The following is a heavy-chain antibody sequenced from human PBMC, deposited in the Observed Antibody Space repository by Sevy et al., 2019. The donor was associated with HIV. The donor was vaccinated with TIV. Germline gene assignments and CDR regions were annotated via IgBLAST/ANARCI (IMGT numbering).Heavy chain of an antibody. D-gene: IGHD6-19*01. CDR3: TRAAVAGSNRFDP. CDR2: IGPTGDT. J-gene: IGHJ5*02. Sequence: GGSLRLSCAASGFSFNSYDMHWVQQAPGKGPEWVSGIGPTGDTYYSGSVEGRFTITRQNVKNSLYLQMKSLGVGDTAGYYCTRAAVAGSNRFDPWGQGTLVTVSS. CDR1: GFSFNSYD. V-gene: IGHV3-13*01.